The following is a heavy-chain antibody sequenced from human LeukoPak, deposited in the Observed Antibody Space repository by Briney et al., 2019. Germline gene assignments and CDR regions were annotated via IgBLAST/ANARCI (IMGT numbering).Heavy chain of an antibody. J-gene: IGHJ4*02. D-gene: IGHD2-15*01. CDR2: IIPISGSA. CDR1: GGTFSTYA. CDR3: ATTMGYLDYCSGGTCYSMLD. V-gene: IGHV1-69*05. Sequence: SVKVPCKASGGTFSTYAISWVRQAPGQGLEWMGGIIPISGSAKYTQKFQGRVTITTDESTNTAYMELRSLRSEDTAVYYCATTMGYLDYCSGGTCYSMLDWGQGTLVTVFS.